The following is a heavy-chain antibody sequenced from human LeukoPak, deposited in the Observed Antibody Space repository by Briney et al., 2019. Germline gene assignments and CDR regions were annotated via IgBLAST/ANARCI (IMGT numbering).Heavy chain of an antibody. CDR3: AKDCYYDSSGYYGN. D-gene: IGHD3-22*01. V-gene: IGHV3-33*06. J-gene: IGHJ4*02. Sequence: GGSLRLSCAASGFTFSSYGMHWVRQAPGKGLEWVAVIWYDGSNKYYADSVKGRFTISRDNSKNTLYLQMNSLRAEDTAVYYCAKDCYYDSSGYYGNWGQGTLVTVSS. CDR2: IWYDGSNK. CDR1: GFTFSSYG.